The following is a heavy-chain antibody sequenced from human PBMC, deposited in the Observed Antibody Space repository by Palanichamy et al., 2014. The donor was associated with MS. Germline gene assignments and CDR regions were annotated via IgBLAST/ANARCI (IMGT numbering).Heavy chain of an antibody. CDR1: GGSISSGDYY. V-gene: IGHV4-30-4*01. CDR2: IYYSGST. Sequence: VQLQESGPGLVKPSQTLSLTCTVSGGSISSGDYYWSWIRQPPGKGLEWIGYIYYSGSTYYNPSLKSRVTISVDTSKNQFSLKLSSVTAADTAVYYCASLKMVYADDDLDYYYYGMDVWGQGTTVTVSS. CDR3: ASLKMVYADDDLDYYYYGMDV. D-gene: IGHD2-8*01. J-gene: IGHJ6*02.